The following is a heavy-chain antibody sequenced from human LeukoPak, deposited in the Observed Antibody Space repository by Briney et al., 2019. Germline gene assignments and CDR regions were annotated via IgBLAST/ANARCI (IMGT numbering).Heavy chain of an antibody. CDR1: GFTFSAYV. D-gene: IGHD4-23*01. J-gene: IGHJ4*02. CDR3: AREVGVHSDYFDY. CDR2: ISFDGNAE. Sequence: GGSLRLSCAASGFTFSAYVMHSVRQAPGKGLEWVALISFDGNAEFYPDSVKGRFTISRDNSRNTLYLQMNSLRAEDTAVYYCAREVGVHSDYFDYWGQGTLVTVSS. V-gene: IGHV3-30-3*01.